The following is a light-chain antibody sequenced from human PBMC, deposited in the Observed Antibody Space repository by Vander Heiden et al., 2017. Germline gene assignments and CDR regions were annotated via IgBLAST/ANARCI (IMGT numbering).Light chain of an antibody. CDR2: DAS. CDR3: QQHSNSAPRT. J-gene: IGKJ4*02. Sequence: IVLTQSPATLSLSPGERATLSCRASQSVSSYLAWYQQKPGQAPRLLIYDASNRDTGIPARFSGSGYGKDFTLTISSREPEDFAVYYCQQHSNSAPRTFGEGTKVEIK. CDR1: QSVSSY. V-gene: IGKV3-11*01.